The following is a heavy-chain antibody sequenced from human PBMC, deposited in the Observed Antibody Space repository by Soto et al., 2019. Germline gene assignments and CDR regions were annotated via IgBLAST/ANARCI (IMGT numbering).Heavy chain of an antibody. CDR1: GFTFSSYA. CDR3: AKDRGAGGRFSGIAVAGIPS. J-gene: IGHJ5*02. V-gene: IGHV3-23*01. Sequence: VQLLESGGGLVQPGGSLRLSCAASGFTFSSYAMSWVRQTPGKGLEWVSGISGGGGNTYYADSVTGRFTISRDNSRNTLYLQTNSLRAADTAIYYCAKDRGAGGRFSGIAVAGIPSWGQGTLVTVSS. CDR2: ISGGGGNT. D-gene: IGHD6-19*01.